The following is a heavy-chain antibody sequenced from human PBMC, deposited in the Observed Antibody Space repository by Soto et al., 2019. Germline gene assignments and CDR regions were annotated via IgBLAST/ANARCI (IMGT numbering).Heavy chain of an antibody. V-gene: IGHV4-34*01. CDR2: INHSGIT. CDR3: VRGPYYYNSRSFDY. Sequence: SETLSLTCTVSGGSFSGYFWTWIRQPPGKGLEWLAEINHSGITNYNPSVESRVSMSVDTSKNQFSLRLYSVTAADTAVYYCVRGPYYYNSRSFDYWGQGTLVTVSS. CDR1: GGSFSGYF. D-gene: IGHD3-22*01. J-gene: IGHJ4*02.